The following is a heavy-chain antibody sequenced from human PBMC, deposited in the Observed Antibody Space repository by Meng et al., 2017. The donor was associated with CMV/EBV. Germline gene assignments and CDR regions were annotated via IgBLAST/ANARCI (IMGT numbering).Heavy chain of an antibody. D-gene: IGHD4-17*01. V-gene: IGHV4-39*07. CDR2: IYYSGST. Sequence: IGSGGSISSSSYDWGWIRQPPGKGLEWIGSIYYSGSTYYNPSLKSRVTISVDTSKNQFSLKLSSVTAADTAVYYCARRYGSTNWFDPWGQGTLVTVSS. CDR3: ARRYGSTNWFDP. J-gene: IGHJ5*02. CDR1: GGSISSSSYD.